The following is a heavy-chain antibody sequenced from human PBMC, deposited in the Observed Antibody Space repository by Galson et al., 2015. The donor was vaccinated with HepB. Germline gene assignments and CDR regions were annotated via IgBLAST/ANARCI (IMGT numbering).Heavy chain of an antibody. CDR2: ISYDGSHQ. CDR3: TREPAAVHLAFDI. Sequence: SLRLSCAAYGFAASTFPFSRYGMHWVRQAPGEGLEWVAFISYDGSHQYYADSVKGRFTISRDNSKNSLYLRINSLRGDDTAVYFCTREPAAVHLAFDIWGQGTVVTVSS. V-gene: IGHV3-33*05. CDR1: GFAASTFPFSRYG. J-gene: IGHJ3*02. D-gene: IGHD6-25*01.